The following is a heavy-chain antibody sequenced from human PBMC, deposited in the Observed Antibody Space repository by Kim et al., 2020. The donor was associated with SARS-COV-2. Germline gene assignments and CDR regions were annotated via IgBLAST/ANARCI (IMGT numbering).Heavy chain of an antibody. CDR1: GYTFTSYY. D-gene: IGHD6-13*01. J-gene: IGHJ4*02. CDR2: INPSGGST. Sequence: ASVKVSCKASGYTFTSYYMHWVRQAPGQGLEWMGIINPSGGSTSYAQKFQGRVTMTRDTSTSTVYMELSSLRSEDTAVYYCARVTRSAAADPGVDYWGQGTLVTVSS. V-gene: IGHV1-46*01. CDR3: ARVTRSAAADPGVDY.